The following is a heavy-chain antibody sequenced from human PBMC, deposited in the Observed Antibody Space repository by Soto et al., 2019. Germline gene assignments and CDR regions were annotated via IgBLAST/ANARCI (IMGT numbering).Heavy chain of an antibody. CDR1: GFSFSTYG. D-gene: IGHD3-10*01. V-gene: IGHV3-30*18. J-gene: IGHJ6*02. Sequence: GGSLRLSCAASGFSFSTYGMHWVRQAPGKGLEWVAFISNDGSNKYYADSVKGRFTISRDNSKNTLYLQMNSLRAEDTAVYYCAKSTTMVRGVIILDYYGMDVWGQGTTVTVSS. CDR2: ISNDGSNK. CDR3: AKSTTMVRGVIILDYYGMDV.